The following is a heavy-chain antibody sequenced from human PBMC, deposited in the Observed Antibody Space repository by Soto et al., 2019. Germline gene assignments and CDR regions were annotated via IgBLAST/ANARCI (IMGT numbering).Heavy chain of an antibody. CDR3: ARAPRSKTTFGGVIVTAVGSFDI. V-gene: IGHV4-34*01. CDR2: INHSGST. D-gene: IGHD3-16*02. CDR1: GGSFSGYY. Sequence: SETLSLTCAVYGGSFSGYYWSWIRQPPGKGLEWIGEINHSGSTNYNPSLKSRVTISVDKSKNQFSLKVNSVTAADTAVYYCARAPRSKTTFGGVIVTAVGSFDIWGQGTMVTVSS. J-gene: IGHJ3*02.